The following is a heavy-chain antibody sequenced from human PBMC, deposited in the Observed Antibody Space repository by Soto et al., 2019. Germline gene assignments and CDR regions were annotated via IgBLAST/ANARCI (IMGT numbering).Heavy chain of an antibody. Sequence: QVQLQESGPGLVKPSETLSLTCTVSGGSISSYYWSWIRQPPGKGLEWIGYIYYSGSTKYNPSLKSRVTISVETSKNQFSLKLSSVTAADTAVYYCARGRGDTAMAWYYWGKGTLVTVSS. CDR3: ARGRGDTAMAWYY. J-gene: IGHJ4*02. CDR2: IYYSGST. CDR1: GGSISSYY. V-gene: IGHV4-59*01. D-gene: IGHD5-18*01.